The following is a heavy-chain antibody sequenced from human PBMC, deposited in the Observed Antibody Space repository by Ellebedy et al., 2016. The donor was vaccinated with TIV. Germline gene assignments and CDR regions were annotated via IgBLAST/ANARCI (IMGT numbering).Heavy chain of an antibody. CDR3: AKGGCSSTSCYWDYYYYGMDV. CDR1: GFTFSSYG. V-gene: IGHV3-33*06. CDR2: IWYDGSNK. J-gene: IGHJ6*02. Sequence: GESLKISXAASGFTFSSYGMHWVRQAPGKGLEWVAVIWYDGSNKYYADSVKGRFTISRDNSKNTLYLQMNSLRAEDTAVYYCAKGGCSSTSCYWDYYYYGMDVWGQGTTVTVSS. D-gene: IGHD2-2*01.